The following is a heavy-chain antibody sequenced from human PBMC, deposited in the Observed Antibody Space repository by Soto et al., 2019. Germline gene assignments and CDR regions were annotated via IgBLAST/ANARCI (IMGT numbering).Heavy chain of an antibody. CDR3: AAPAYYYDSSGRYGMDV. CDR2: IVVGSGNT. D-gene: IGHD3-22*01. Sequence: SVKVSFKASGFTFTSSAVQWVRQARGQRLEWIGWIVVGSGNTNYAQKFQERVTITRDMSTSTAYMELSSLRSEDTAVYYCAAPAYYYDSSGRYGMDVWGQGTTVTVSS. J-gene: IGHJ6*02. CDR1: GFTFTSSA. V-gene: IGHV1-58*01.